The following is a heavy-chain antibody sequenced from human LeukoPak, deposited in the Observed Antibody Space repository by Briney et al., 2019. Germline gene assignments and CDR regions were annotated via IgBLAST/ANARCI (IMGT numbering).Heavy chain of an antibody. V-gene: IGHV1-18*01. CDR2: TSAYNGNT. D-gene: IGHD6-6*01. Sequence: VASVKVSCKASGYTFTSYGISWVRQAPGQGLEWMGWTSAYNGNTNYAQKLQGRVTMTTDTSTSTAYMELRSLRSDDTAVYYCARDLGSSATSTNWFDPWGQGTLVTVSS. CDR3: ARDLGSSATSTNWFDP. CDR1: GYTFTSYG. J-gene: IGHJ5*02.